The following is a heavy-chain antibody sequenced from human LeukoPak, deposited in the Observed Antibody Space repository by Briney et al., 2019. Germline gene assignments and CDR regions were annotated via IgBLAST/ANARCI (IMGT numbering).Heavy chain of an antibody. CDR2: MDYSGSS. CDR1: GGSISSDY. CDR3: ARLASKDGYKWYFDN. V-gene: IGHV4-59*08. D-gene: IGHD5-24*01. J-gene: IGHJ4*02. Sequence: SETLSLTCTVSGGSISSDYWGWIRQTPGKGLEWIGFMDYSGSSNYNPSLRSRLTISLDTPKNQFSLKLTSVTAADTAVYYCARLASKDGYKWYFDNCGQGTLVTVSS.